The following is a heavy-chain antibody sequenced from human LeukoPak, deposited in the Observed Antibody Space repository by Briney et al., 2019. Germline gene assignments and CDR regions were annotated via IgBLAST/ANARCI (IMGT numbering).Heavy chain of an antibody. CDR2: IYYSGST. CDR1: GGSISSSSYY. CDR3: ARGVRYFDWLDLGWFDP. Sequence: SETLSLTCTVSGGSISSSSYYWGWIRQPPGKGLEWIGSIYYSGSTYYNPSLKSRVTISVDKSKNQFSLKLSSVTAADTAVYYCARGVRYFDWLDLGWFDPWGQGTLVTVSS. D-gene: IGHD3-9*01. V-gene: IGHV4-39*07. J-gene: IGHJ5*02.